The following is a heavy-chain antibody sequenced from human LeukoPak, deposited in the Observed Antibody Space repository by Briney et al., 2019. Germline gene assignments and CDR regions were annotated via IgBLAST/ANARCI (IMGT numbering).Heavy chain of an antibody. CDR1: GFTFTSSA. D-gene: IGHD3-22*01. V-gene: IGHV1-58*02. CDR3: ASGSSGYTPIDY. J-gene: IGHJ4*02. Sequence: SVKVSCKASGFTFTSSAMQWVRQARGQRLEWIGWIVVGSGNTNYAQKFQERVTITRGMSTSTAYMELSSLRSEDTAVYYCASGSSGYTPIDYWGQGTLVTVSS. CDR2: IVVGSGNT.